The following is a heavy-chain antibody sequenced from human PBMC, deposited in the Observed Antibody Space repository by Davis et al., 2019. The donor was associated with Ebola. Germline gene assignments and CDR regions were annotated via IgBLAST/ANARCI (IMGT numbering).Heavy chain of an antibody. CDR1: GLTSSSYG. CDR3: VTENWYRFES. Sequence: GESLKISCAASGLTSSSYGMHWDRLTPGKGLEWVGLSRNTENRYSTEYAASVRGRFTISRDDSKKSMYLQMNSLRTEDTAVYYCVTENWYRFESWGQGTLVTVSS. J-gene: IGHJ4*02. V-gene: IGHV3-72*01. CDR2: SRNTENRYST. D-gene: IGHD1/OR15-1a*01.